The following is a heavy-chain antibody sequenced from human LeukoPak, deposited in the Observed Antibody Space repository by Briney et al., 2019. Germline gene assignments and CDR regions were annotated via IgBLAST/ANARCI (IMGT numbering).Heavy chain of an antibody. CDR2: ISGSGGST. CDR3: AKGGRWDYYDSSH. D-gene: IGHD3-22*01. Sequence: PGGSLRLSCAASGFTCSNFAMTWVRQAPGKGLEWVSGISGSGGSTDYADYVKGRFSISRDNSKNTLYLQMNSLRDEDTAVYYCAKGGRWDYYDSSHWGQGTMVTVSS. V-gene: IGHV3-23*01. CDR1: GFTCSNFA. J-gene: IGHJ3*01.